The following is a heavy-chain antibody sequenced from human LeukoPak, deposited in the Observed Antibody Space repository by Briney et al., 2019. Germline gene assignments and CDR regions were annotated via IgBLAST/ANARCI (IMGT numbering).Heavy chain of an antibody. V-gene: IGHV4-38-2*02. Sequence: SETLSLTCTVSGYSISSGYYWGWIRQPPGKGLEWIGSIYHSGSTYYNPSLKSRVTISVDTSKNQFSLKLSSVTAADTAVYYCARVDFDLVTTFDPWGQGMLVTVSS. CDR2: IYHSGST. D-gene: IGHD3/OR15-3a*01. J-gene: IGHJ5*02. CDR1: GYSISSGYY. CDR3: ARVDFDLVTTFDP.